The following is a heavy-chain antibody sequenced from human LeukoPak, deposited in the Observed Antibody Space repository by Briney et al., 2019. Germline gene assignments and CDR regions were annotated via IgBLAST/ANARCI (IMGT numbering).Heavy chain of an antibody. CDR2: IYSGGAI. J-gene: IGHJ4*02. V-gene: IGHV3-53*01. CDR1: GFAVGSNY. D-gene: IGHD1-14*01. Sequence: GGSLRLSCVASGFAVGSNYMSWVRQAPGKGLEWVSLIYSGGAIRYADSVKGRFTISRDSSKNTLFLQMNDLTVEDTARYYYARRPGNWDQGILVTVSS. CDR3: ARRPGN.